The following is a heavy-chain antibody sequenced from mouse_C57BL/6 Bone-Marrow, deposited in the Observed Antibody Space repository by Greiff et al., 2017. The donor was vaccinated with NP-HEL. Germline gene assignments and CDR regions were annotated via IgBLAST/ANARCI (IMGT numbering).Heavy chain of an antibody. CDR1: GYTFTSYW. V-gene: IGHV1-72*01. CDR3: ARYYYGSRGWYFDV. CDR2: IDPNSGGT. J-gene: IGHJ1*03. Sequence: VQLKQPGADLVKPGASVKLSCKASGYTFTSYWMHWVKQRPGRGLEWIGRIDPNSGGTKFNEKFKTKATLTVDKPSSTAYMQLSSLTSEDSAVYYCARYYYGSRGWYFDVWGTGTTVTVSS. D-gene: IGHD1-1*01.